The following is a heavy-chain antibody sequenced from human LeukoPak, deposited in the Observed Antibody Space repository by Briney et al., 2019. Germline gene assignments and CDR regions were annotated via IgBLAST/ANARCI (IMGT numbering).Heavy chain of an antibody. D-gene: IGHD3-10*01. CDR2: IYYSGST. CDR1: GGSISSSSYH. Sequence: SETLSLTCTVSGGSISSSSYHWGWIRQPPGKGLEGIGSIYYSGSTYYNPSLKSRVTISVDTSKNQFSLKLSSVTAADTAVYYCARGIWFGEGYYFDYWGQGTLVTVSS. V-gene: IGHV4-39*07. CDR3: ARGIWFGEGYYFDY. J-gene: IGHJ4*02.